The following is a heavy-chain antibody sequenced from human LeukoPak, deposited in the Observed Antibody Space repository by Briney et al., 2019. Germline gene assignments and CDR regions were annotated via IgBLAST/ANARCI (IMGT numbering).Heavy chain of an antibody. Sequence: GRSLRLSCAASGFTFSSYAMHWVRQAPGKGLEWVAVISYDGSNKYYADSVKGRFTISRDNSKNTLYLQMNSLRAEDTAVYYCARDPRPEYSSGCHFAYWGQGTLVTVSS. J-gene: IGHJ4*02. CDR1: GFTFSSYA. CDR2: ISYDGSNK. D-gene: IGHD6-19*01. V-gene: IGHV3-30-3*01. CDR3: ARDPRPEYSSGCHFAY.